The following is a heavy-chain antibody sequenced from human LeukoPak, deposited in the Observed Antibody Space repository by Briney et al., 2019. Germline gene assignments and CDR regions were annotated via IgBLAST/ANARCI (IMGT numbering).Heavy chain of an antibody. CDR3: AKGDYGYYYYMDV. V-gene: IGHV3-23*01. D-gene: IGHD4-17*01. J-gene: IGHJ6*03. CDR1: GLTFSNNA. CDR2: ISGPGGST. Sequence: GGSLRLSCAASGLTFSNNAMKWVRQAPGKGLEWVSTISGPGGSTYYGDSMKGRFTTSRDNSKNTVYLQMNSLRADDTAIYYCAKGDYGYYYYMDVWGKGTTVTVSS.